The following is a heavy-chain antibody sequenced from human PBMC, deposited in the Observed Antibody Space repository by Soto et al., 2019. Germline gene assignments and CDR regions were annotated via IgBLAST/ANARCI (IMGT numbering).Heavy chain of an antibody. CDR2: IRSKAYGGTT. J-gene: IGHJ5*02. CDR1: GFTFGDYA. Sequence: GGSLRLSCTASGFTFGDYAMSWFRQAPGKGLEWVGFIRSKAYGGTTEYAASVKGRFTISRDDSKSIAYLQMNSLKTEDTAVYYCTSGPITMVRGVIISGNWFDPWGQGTLVTVSS. V-gene: IGHV3-49*03. D-gene: IGHD3-10*01. CDR3: TSGPITMVRGVIISGNWFDP.